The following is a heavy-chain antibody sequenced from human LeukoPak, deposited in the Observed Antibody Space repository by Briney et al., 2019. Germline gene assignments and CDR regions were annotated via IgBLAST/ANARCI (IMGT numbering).Heavy chain of an antibody. CDR2: ISSSSSTI. D-gene: IGHD1-26*01. Sequence: GGSLRLSFAASGFTFSSYSMNWVRQAPGKGLEWVSYISSSSSTIYYADSVKGRFTISRDNAKNSLYPQMNSLRAEDTAVYYCARVGSSRGAFDIWGQGTMVTVSS. CDR1: GFTFSSYS. CDR3: ARVGSSRGAFDI. J-gene: IGHJ3*02. V-gene: IGHV3-48*04.